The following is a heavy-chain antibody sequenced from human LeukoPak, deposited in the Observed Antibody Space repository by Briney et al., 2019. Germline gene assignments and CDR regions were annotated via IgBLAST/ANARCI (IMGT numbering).Heavy chain of an antibody. CDR3: ASGQWLVWGAFDI. D-gene: IGHD6-19*01. CDR1: GFTFSSYA. J-gene: IGHJ3*02. V-gene: IGHV3-30-3*01. Sequence: PGGSLRLSCAASGFTFSSYAMHWVRQAPGKGLEWVAVISYDGSNKYYADSVKGRFTISRDNSKNTLYLQMNSLRAEDTAVYYCASGQWLVWGAFDIWGQGTMVTVSS. CDR2: ISYDGSNK.